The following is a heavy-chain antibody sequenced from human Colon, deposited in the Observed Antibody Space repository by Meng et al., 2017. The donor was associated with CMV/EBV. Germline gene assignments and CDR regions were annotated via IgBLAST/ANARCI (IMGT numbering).Heavy chain of an antibody. J-gene: IGHJ4*02. D-gene: IGHD6-6*01. V-gene: IGHV4-39*07. CDR1: GGSISSSSYY. CDR2: IFYTGTT. CDR3: IRETTGSSSSY. Sequence: QLQLQESGPGLVRPSXXXXRTCTVSGGSISSSSYYWAWIRQPPGKGLEWIGSIFYTGTTYYKPSLKSRVTISVDTSKNQFSLKLSSVTAADTAVYYCIRETTGSSSSYWGQGTLVTVSS.